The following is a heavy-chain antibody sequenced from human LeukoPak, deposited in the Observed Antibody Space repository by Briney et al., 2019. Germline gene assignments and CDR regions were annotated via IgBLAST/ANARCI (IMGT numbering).Heavy chain of an antibody. V-gene: IGHV1-8*01. J-gene: IGHJ4*02. CDR2: QVPQSGNT. CDR1: GYTFTTYD. Sequence: ASVKVSCKASGYTFTTYDINWVRQAAGQGPVWMGWQVPQSGNTVYAQEFQGRVTMTRYTSISTFYMELSSLTSNDTAVYFCARGNGPYFDYWGQGTPVNVSP. CDR3: ARGNGPYFDY.